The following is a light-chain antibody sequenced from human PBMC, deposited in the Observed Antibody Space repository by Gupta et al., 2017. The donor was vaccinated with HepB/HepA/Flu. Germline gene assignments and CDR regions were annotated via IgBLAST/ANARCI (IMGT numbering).Light chain of an antibody. V-gene: IGKV3-20*01. J-gene: IGKJ1*01. CDR3: QQDGSSPRT. CDR2: GAS. CDR1: QSVSSSY. Sequence: DIVLTQSPGTLSLSPGERATLSCRASQSVSSSYLAWYQQKPGQAPRLLIYGASSRATGIPDRFSGSGSGTDFTLTISRLEPEDFAVYYCQQDGSSPRTFGRGTKVEIK.